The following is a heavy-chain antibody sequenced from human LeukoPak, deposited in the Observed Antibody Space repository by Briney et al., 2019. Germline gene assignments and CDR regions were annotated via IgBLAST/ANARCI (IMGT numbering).Heavy chain of an antibody. CDR3: ARDPGIAAGPGAFDI. J-gene: IGHJ3*02. V-gene: IGHV4-4*02. D-gene: IGHD6-25*01. CDR2: IYHSGNT. CDR1: GGSISSSNW. Sequence: PSETLSLTCAVSGGSISSSNWWSWVRQPPGKGLEWIGEIYHSGNTHYNPSLKSRVTISVDKSKNQFSLKLSSVTAADTAVYYCARDPGIAAGPGAFDIWGQGTMVTVSS.